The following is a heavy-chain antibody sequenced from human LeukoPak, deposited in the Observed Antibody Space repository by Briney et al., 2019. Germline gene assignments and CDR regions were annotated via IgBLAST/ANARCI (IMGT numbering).Heavy chain of an antibody. CDR2: IYYSGNT. CDR1: GGSIGSSSYY. J-gene: IGHJ6*02. Sequence: SETLSLTCTVSGGSIGSSSYYWGWIRQPPGEGLEWIGSIYYSGNTYYNPSPKSRVTISVDTSKNQFSLQLNSVTPEDTAVYYCARGSSSSLNYYYGMDVWGQGTTVTVSS. CDR3: ARGSSSSLNYYYGMDV. D-gene: IGHD6-6*01. V-gene: IGHV4-39*01.